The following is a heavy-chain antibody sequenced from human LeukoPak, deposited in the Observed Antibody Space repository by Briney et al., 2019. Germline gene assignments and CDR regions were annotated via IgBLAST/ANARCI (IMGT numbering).Heavy chain of an antibody. Sequence: PGGSLRLSCAASGLTISDSWIHWVRQAPGRGLEWVSSIITVSTTYFQYADSVKGRFTISRDNAKNSLYLQMDSLRAEDTAVYYCARDFDRAGDYHHFDFWGQGTLVTVSS. CDR3: ARDFDRAGDYHHFDF. CDR1: GLTISDSW. J-gene: IGHJ4*02. D-gene: IGHD3-9*01. V-gene: IGHV3-21*01. CDR2: IITVSTTYF.